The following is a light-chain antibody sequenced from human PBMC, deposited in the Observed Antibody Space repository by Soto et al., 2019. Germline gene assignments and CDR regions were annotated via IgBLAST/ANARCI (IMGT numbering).Light chain of an antibody. J-gene: IGKJ1*01. CDR1: QSLLHRNGYNF. V-gene: IGKV2-28*01. Sequence: DVVLTQSPLSLPFTPGAPASISCRSSQSLLHRNGYNFLGGYLQKPGQCPQLLLYLGSNRASGVYDRFSGNGSGTDFTLKISRVEADDVGVYYCMQDLKTPWTFGQGTKVES. CDR3: MQDLKTPWT. CDR2: LGS.